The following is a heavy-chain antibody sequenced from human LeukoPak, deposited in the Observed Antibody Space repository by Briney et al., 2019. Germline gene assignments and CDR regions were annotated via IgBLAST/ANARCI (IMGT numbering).Heavy chain of an antibody. Sequence: PSETLSLTCGVSGGSFSGYYWSWIRQPPGKGLEWIGEINDSGSTKYDPSLKSRVTISIDTSKNQFSLKLNSVTAADTAVYYCARDRGGSSSWSKIYYYYYGMDVWGQGTTVTVSS. CDR3: ARDRGGSSSWSKIYYYYYGMDV. V-gene: IGHV4-34*01. J-gene: IGHJ6*02. CDR1: GGSFSGYY. D-gene: IGHD6-13*01. CDR2: INDSGST.